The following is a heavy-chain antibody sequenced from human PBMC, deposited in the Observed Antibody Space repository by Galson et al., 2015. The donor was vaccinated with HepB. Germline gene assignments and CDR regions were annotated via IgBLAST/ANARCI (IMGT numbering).Heavy chain of an antibody. D-gene: IGHD3-16*01. CDR2: ISVSGLNT. V-gene: IGHV3-23*01. J-gene: IGHJ4*02. Sequence: SLRLSCAASGFTFSNYAMSWVRQAPGRGLEWVSSISVSGLNTYFADSVRGRFTISRDNSMNTLFLHVNSLGVEDTALYYCAKEGHGGHHFDYWGRGALVTVSS. CDR3: AKEGHGGHHFDY. CDR1: GFTFSNYA.